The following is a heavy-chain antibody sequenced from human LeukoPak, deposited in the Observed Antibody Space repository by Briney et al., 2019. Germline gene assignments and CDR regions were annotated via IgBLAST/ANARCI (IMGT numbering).Heavy chain of an antibody. V-gene: IGHV1-69*04. CDR2: IIPIFGIA. D-gene: IGHD2-2*01. CDR3: ARDGSVPAPNNWFDP. CDR1: GGTFSSYA. Sequence: SVKVSCKASGGTFSSYAIRWVRQAPGQGLEWMGRIIPIFGIANYAQKFQGRVTITADKSTSTAYMELSSLRSEDTAVYYCARDGSVPAPNNWFDPWGQGTLVTVSS. J-gene: IGHJ5*02.